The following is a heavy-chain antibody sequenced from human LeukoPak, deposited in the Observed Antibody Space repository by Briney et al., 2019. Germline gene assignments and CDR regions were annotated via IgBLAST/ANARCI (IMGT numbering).Heavy chain of an antibody. CDR3: ARATGGVDV. J-gene: IGHJ6*02. D-gene: IGHD5-12*01. CDR2: TYYRSKWYN. CDR1: GDSVSSNSAA. V-gene: IGHV6-1*01. Sequence: SQTLSLTCAISGDSVSSNSAAWIWIRQSLSRGLEWLGRTYYRSKWYNDYAVSAKSRITINPDTSKNQFSLQLNSVTPEDSAVYYCARATGGVDVWGQGTTVTVSS.